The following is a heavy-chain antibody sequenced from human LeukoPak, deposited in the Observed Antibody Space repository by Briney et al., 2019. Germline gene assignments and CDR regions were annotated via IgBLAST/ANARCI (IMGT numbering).Heavy chain of an antibody. CDR3: ARATRNTAMVLGD. CDR2: IIPIFGTA. J-gene: IGHJ4*02. V-gene: IGHV1-69*06. D-gene: IGHD5-18*01. Sequence: SVKVSCKASGGTFSSYAISWVRQAPGQGLEWMGGIIPIFGTANYAQKFQGRVTITADKSTSTAYMELSSLRSEDTAVYYCARATRNTAMVLGDWGQGTLVTVSS. CDR1: GGTFSSYA.